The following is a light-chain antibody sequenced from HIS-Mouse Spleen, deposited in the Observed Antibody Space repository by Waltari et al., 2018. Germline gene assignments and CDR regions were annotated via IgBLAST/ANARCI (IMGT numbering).Light chain of an antibody. Sequence: DIQMTQSPSSLSASVGDRVTITCQASQDISNYLNWYQQKPGKAPKLLIYDASNLETGVPSRFSGSGSGTDFTFTISSLQPEDIATYYCQQYDNLPPCNTFGQGTKLEIK. J-gene: IGKJ2*01. V-gene: IGKV1-33*01. CDR2: DAS. CDR3: QQYDNLPPCNT. CDR1: QDISNY.